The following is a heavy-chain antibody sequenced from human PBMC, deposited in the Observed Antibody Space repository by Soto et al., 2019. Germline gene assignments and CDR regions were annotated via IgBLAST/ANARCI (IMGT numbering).Heavy chain of an antibody. CDR2: TYYRSKWYK. CDR3: ARARPPGVEYSSGWYEDYYYHMEV. Sequence: PSQTLSLTCAISGDSVSSNSASWNWIRQSPSRGLEWLGRTYYRSKWYKDYAVSVKSRITITPDTSKNQFSLQLISVTPEDTAVYYCARARPPGVEYSSGWYEDYYYHMEVWGKGTTVTVPS. CDR1: GDSVSSNSAS. D-gene: IGHD6-19*01. V-gene: IGHV6-1*01. J-gene: IGHJ6*03.